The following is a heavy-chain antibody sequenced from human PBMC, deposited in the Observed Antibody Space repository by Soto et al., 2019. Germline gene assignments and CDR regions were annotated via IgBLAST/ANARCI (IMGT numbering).Heavy chain of an antibody. J-gene: IGHJ4*02. D-gene: IGHD2-15*01. CDR2: ISYDGSNK. V-gene: IGHV3-30*18. CDR3: AKGMDCSCGSCYSKPLHY. Sequence: QVQLVESGGGVVQPGRSLRLSCAASGFTFSSYGMHWVRQAPGKGLEWVAVISYDGSNKYYADSVKGRFTISRDNSKNTLYLQMNSLRAEDTAVYYCAKGMDCSCGSCYSKPLHYWGQGTLVTVSS. CDR1: GFTFSSYG.